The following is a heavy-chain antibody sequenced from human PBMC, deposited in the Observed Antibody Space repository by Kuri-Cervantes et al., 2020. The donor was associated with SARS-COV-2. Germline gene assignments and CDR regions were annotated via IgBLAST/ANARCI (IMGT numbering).Heavy chain of an antibody. J-gene: IGHJ6*02. D-gene: IGHD2-2*01. V-gene: IGHV4-61*01. CDR1: GDSVTNSHYS. CDR3: ARDTSAYQNYYYYYGVDV. Sequence: GSLRLSCTVSGDSVTNSHYSWSWIRQPPGKGLEWIGYIYYSGSTHYNPSLQNRVSILIDTSKNQFSLRLTSVTAADTAVYYCARDTSAYQNYYYYYGVDVWGQGTTVTVSS. CDR2: IYYSGST.